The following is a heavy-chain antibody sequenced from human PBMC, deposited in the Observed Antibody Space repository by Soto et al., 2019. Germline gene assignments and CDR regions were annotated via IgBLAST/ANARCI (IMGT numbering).Heavy chain of an antibody. CDR3: ARGWGRIFDY. V-gene: IGHV4-34*01. CDR2: INHSGST. J-gene: IGHJ4*02. CDR1: GGSFSGYY. D-gene: IGHD7-27*01. Sequence: QVQLQQWGAGLLKPSETLSLTCAVYGGSFSGYYWNWIRQPPGKGLEWIGEINHSGSTNYNPSLKRRVTISVDTSNNQFSLKLSSVTAADTAVYYCARGWGRIFDYWGQGTLVNVSS.